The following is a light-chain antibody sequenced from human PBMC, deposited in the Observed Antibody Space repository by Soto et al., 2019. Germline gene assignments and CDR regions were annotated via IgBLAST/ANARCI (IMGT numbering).Light chain of an antibody. Sequence: DIVMTPSPATLSVSPVERATLSCRASQRVSSYLAWYQQKPGQAPRLLIYDASNRATGIPARFSGSGSGTDFTIIINSLEPEDFAVYYCQQRSSPTVGQGTRLEI. J-gene: IGKJ5*01. CDR3: QQRSSPT. CDR2: DAS. CDR1: QRVSSY. V-gene: IGKV3-11*01.